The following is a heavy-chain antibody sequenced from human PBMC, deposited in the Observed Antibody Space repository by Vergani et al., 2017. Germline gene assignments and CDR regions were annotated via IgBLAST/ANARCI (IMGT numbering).Heavy chain of an antibody. CDR1: GGSISSSSYY. CDR2: INHSGST. CDR3: ARGVSGSGIYYYYYYMDV. J-gene: IGHJ6*03. V-gene: IGHV4-39*07. Sequence: QLQLQESGPGLVKPSETLSLTCTVSGGSISSSSYYWGWIRQPPGKGLEWIGEINHSGSTNYNPSLKSRVTISVDTSKNQFSLKLSSVTAADTAVYYCARGVSGSGIYYYYYYMDVWGKGTTVTVSS. D-gene: IGHD3-10*01.